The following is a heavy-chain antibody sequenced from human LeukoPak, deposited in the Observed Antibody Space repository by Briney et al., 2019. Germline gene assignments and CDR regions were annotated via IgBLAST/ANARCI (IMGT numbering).Heavy chain of an antibody. CDR1: GFTFSSYA. J-gene: IGHJ4*02. D-gene: IGHD6-6*01. CDR3: ARDSGTEYSSSYYFDY. Sequence: GGSLRLSCAASGFTFSSYAMHWVRQAPGKGLEWVAVMSYDGSNKYYADSVKGRFTISRDNSKNTLYLQMNSLRAEDTAVYYCARDSGTEYSSSYYFDYWGQGTLVTVSS. V-gene: IGHV3-30-3*01. CDR2: MSYDGSNK.